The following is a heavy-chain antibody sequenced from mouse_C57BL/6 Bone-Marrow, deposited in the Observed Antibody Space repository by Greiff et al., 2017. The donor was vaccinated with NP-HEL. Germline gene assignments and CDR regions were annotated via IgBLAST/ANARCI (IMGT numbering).Heavy chain of an antibody. CDR2: ISDGGSYT. Sequence: EVMLVESGGGLVKPGGSLKLSCAASGFTFSSYAMSWVRQTPEKRLEWVATISDGGSYTYYPDNVKGRFTISRDNAKNNLYLQMSHLKSEDTAMYYCARETYYYGSLFDYWGQGTTLTVSS. V-gene: IGHV5-4*01. D-gene: IGHD1-1*01. J-gene: IGHJ2*01. CDR3: ARETYYYGSLFDY. CDR1: GFTFSSYA.